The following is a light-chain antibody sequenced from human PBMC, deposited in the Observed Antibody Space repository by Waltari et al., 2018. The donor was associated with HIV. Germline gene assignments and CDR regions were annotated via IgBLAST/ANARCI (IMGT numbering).Light chain of an antibody. Sequence: QSALTQPASVSASPGQSITISCTGTSSDVGTYNLVSWYQQHPGKAPKLMIYEISERPSGVSNRFSGSMSGNTASLTISGLQAEDEADYYCCSYTSSSTLVFGGGTKLTVL. CDR3: CSYTSSSTLV. CDR1: SSDVGTYNL. CDR2: EIS. J-gene: IGLJ3*02. V-gene: IGLV2-23*02.